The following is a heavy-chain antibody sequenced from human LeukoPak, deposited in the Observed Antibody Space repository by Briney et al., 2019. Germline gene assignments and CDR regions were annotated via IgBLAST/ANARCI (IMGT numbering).Heavy chain of an antibody. J-gene: IGHJ2*01. V-gene: IGHV1-69*04. CDR3: ARDRSYAPAAPGWYFDL. CDR1: GYTFTGYY. Sequence: GASVTVSCKASGYTFTGYYMHWVRQAPGQGLEWMGRISPILGIANYAQKFQGRVTITADKSTSTAYMELSSLRSEDTAVYYCARDRSYAPAAPGWYFDLWGRGTLVTVSS. CDR2: ISPILGIA. D-gene: IGHD3-16*01.